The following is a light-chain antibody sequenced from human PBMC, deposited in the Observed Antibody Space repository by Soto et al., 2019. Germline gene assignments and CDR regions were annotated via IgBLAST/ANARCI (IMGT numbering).Light chain of an antibody. V-gene: IGLV2-14*01. CDR2: DVS. Sequence: QSALPQPASVSGSPGQSIAISCTGTSSDVGGYNYVSWYQQHPGKAPKLMVYDVSNRPSGVSNRFSGSKSGNTASLTISGLQAGDEADYYCSSYTSSSTYVFGTGTKLTVL. CDR1: SSDVGGYNY. CDR3: SSYTSSSTYV. J-gene: IGLJ1*01.